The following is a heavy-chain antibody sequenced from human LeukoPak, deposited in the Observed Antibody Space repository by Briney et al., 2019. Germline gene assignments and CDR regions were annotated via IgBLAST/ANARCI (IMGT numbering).Heavy chain of an antibody. CDR3: ARGTPGDP. CDR1: GDSIGNYY. Sequence: SETLSLTCTVSGDSIGNYYWNWIRQTPTKGLEWIGYIHFTGTTKYTPSLESRVTISLDTSKNQFSLRLRSVTAADTAVYYCARGTPGDPWGQGILVTVSS. D-gene: IGHD2-15*01. V-gene: IGHV4-59*01. J-gene: IGHJ5*02. CDR2: IHFTGTT.